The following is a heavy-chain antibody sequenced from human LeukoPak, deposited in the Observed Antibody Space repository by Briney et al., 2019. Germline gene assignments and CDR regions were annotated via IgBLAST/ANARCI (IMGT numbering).Heavy chain of an antibody. CDR1: GFTFSSYA. D-gene: IGHD3-22*01. J-gene: IGHJ1*01. V-gene: IGHV3-23*01. Sequence: GGSLRLSCAASGFTFSSYAMSWVRQAPGKGLEWVSAISGSGGSTYYADSVKGRFTISRDNSKNTLYLQMNSLRAEDTAVYYCVIMHGYYDGTGYWVQWGQGTLVTVSS. CDR3: VIMHGYYDGTGYWVQ. CDR2: ISGSGGST.